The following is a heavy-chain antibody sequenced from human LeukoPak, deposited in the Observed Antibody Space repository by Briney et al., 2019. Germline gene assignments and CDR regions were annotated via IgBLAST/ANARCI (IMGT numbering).Heavy chain of an antibody. CDR3: ASLPYYYDSSGYYPWYFDY. CDR1: GGSISSSSYY. J-gene: IGHJ4*02. Sequence: SETLSLTCTVSGGSISSSSYYWGWIRQPPGQGLEWIGSIYYSGSTYYNPSLKSRVTISVDTSKNQFSLKLSSVTAADTAVYYCASLPYYYDSSGYYPWYFDYWGQGTLVTVSS. D-gene: IGHD3-22*01. V-gene: IGHV4-39*01. CDR2: IYYSGST.